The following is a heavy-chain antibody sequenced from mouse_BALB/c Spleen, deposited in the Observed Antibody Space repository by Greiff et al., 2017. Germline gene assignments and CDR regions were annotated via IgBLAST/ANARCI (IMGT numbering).Heavy chain of an antibody. J-gene: IGHJ1*01. V-gene: IGHV2-9*02. Sequence: QVQLQQSGPGLVAPSQSLSITCTVSGFSLTSYGVHWVRQPPGKGLEWLGVIWAGGSTNYNSALMSRLSISKDNSKSQVFLKMNSLQTDDTAMYYCARERSYYYGSRDWYFDVWGAGTTVTVSS. D-gene: IGHD1-1*01. CDR2: IWAGGST. CDR1: GFSLTSYG. CDR3: ARERSYYYGSRDWYFDV.